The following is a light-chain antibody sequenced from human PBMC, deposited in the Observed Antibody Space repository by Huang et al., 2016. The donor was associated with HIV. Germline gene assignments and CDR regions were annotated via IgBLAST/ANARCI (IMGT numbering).Light chain of an antibody. V-gene: IGKV3-11*01. CDR3: QHRYNWPET. CDR1: QSVSVY. J-gene: IGKJ5*01. Sequence: EIVLTQSPVTLSLSPGERATLSCRASQSVSVYLAWCQQKPGQAPRLLIYDASTRATGIPARFSGSGSGTDFTLTINSLEPEDFAVYYCQHRYNWPETFGQGTRLEIK. CDR2: DAS.